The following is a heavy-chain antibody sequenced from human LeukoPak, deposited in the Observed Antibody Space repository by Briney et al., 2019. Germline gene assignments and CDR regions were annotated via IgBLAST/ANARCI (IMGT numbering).Heavy chain of an antibody. V-gene: IGHV4-39*01. CDR1: GGSISSGDYY. D-gene: IGHD3-10*01. CDR2: IYHSGST. CDR3: ASPMVRGVISY. J-gene: IGHJ4*02. Sequence: SQTLSLTCTVSGGSISSGDYYWGWIRQPPGKGLEWIGSIYHSGSTYYNPSLKSRVTISVDTSKNQFSLKLSSVTAADTAVYYCASPMVRGVISYWGQGTLVTVSS.